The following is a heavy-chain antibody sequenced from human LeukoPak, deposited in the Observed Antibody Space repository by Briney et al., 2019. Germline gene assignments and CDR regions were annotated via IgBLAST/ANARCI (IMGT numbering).Heavy chain of an antibody. D-gene: IGHD1-26*01. CDR3: ARHDNGGSYPLDY. V-gene: IGHV4-59*08. J-gene: IGHJ4*02. CDR1: GGSISSFN. CDR2: IYYTGTT. Sequence: SETLSLTCTVSGGSISSFNWSWIRQTPGKGLESIGWIYYTGTTLYNPPFKSRATFSEDTSKNQFSLKLSSVTAADTAVYYCARHDNGGSYPLDYWGQGILVTVSS.